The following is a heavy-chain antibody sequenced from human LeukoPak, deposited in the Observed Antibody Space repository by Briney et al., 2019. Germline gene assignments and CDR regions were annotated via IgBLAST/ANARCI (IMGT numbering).Heavy chain of an antibody. CDR1: GYTFTGYY. D-gene: IGHD4-11*01. V-gene: IGHV1-2*02. J-gene: IGHJ1*01. CDR2: INPNSGGT. Sequence: GASVKVSCKASGYTFTGYYMHWVRQAPGQGLEWMGWINPNSGGTNYAQKFQGRVTMTRDTSISTAYMELSRLRSDDTAVYYCARYDYSNLDMAEYFQHWGQGTLATVSS. CDR3: ARYDYSNLDMAEYFQH.